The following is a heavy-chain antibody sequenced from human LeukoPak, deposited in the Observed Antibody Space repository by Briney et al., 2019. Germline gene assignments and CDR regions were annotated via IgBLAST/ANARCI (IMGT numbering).Heavy chain of an antibody. CDR1: GGSISSYY. Sequence: SETLSLTCTVSGGSISSYYWSWIRQPPGKGLEWIGYIYYSGSTNYNPSLKSRVTISADMSKNQFSLKLTSVTGADTAVYYCAGERGEEYSSGWYKRNYFDNWGQGIRVTVSS. V-gene: IGHV4-59*12. D-gene: IGHD6-19*01. J-gene: IGHJ4*02. CDR3: AGERGEEYSSGWYKRNYFDN. CDR2: IYYSGST.